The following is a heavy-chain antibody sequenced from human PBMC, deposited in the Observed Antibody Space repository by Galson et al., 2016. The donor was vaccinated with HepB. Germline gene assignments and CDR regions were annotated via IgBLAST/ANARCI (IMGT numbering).Heavy chain of an antibody. V-gene: IGHV3-7*01. D-gene: IGHD5-12*01. CDR2: VNEDGSGT. Sequence: SLRLSCAASGFRFSAYWMAWVRQAPGKGLEYVANVNEDGSGTQYMDSAKGRFTISRDNAKNSLFLQMNSLRVEDTAVYYCARRNQRGYSGYDAGYYYYGLDVWGQGTTVTVSS. CDR3: ARRNQRGYSGYDAGYYYYGLDV. J-gene: IGHJ6*02. CDR1: GFRFSAYW.